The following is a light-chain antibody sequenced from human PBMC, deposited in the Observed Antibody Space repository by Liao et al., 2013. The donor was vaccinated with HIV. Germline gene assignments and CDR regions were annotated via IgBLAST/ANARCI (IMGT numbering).Light chain of an antibody. CDR1: NIGSKS. Sequence: SYVLTQPPSVSVAPGKTANITCGGDNIGSKSVHWYQQKPGQAPVLVIYYNSDRPSGIPERFSGSNSGNAATLTIRRVEAVDEGDYYCQVWDSSTEMRIFGGGTKLTVL. CDR3: QVWDSSTEMRI. CDR2: YNS. J-gene: IGLJ2*01. V-gene: IGLV3-21*04.